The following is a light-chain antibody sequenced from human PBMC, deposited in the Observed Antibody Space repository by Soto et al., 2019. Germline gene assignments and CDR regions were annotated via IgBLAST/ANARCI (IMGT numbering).Light chain of an antibody. J-gene: IGKJ4*01. Sequence: VLTQSPATLSLSPGDRATLSCRASQSVFGYLAWYQHKPGQAPRLLIYDAYKRATGVPARFSGSGSETDFTLIISSQEPEDFAVYYCQQRSDSPPLTFGGGTRVEIK. V-gene: IGKV3-11*01. CDR3: QQRSDSPPLT. CDR1: QSVFGY. CDR2: DAY.